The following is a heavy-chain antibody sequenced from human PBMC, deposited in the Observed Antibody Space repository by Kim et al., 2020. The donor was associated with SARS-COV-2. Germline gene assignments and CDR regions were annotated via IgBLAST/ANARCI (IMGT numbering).Heavy chain of an antibody. D-gene: IGHD3-10*01. Sequence: GGSLRLSCAASGFTFSSYAMSWVRQAPGKGLEWGSAISGSGGSTYYADSVKGRFTISRDNSKNTLYLQMNSLRAEDTAVYYCAKALGTMVRGTLRPFDYWGQGTLVTVSS. CDR2: ISGSGGST. CDR3: AKALGTMVRGTLRPFDY. J-gene: IGHJ4*02. V-gene: IGHV3-23*01. CDR1: GFTFSSYA.